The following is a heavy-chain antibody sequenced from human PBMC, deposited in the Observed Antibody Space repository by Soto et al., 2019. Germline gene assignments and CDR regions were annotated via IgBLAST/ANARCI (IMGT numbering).Heavy chain of an antibody. CDR1: GGSISSYY. V-gene: IGHV4-59*01. Sequence: PSETLSLTCTVSGGSISSYYWSWIRQPPGKGLEWNGYIYYSGSTNYNPSLKSRVTISVDTSKNQFSLKLSSVTAADAAVYYCAREGQGYDFWSGYYGRRGGFWFDPWGQGTLVTVSS. CDR3: AREGQGYDFWSGYYGRRGGFWFDP. D-gene: IGHD3-3*01. CDR2: IYYSGST. J-gene: IGHJ5*02.